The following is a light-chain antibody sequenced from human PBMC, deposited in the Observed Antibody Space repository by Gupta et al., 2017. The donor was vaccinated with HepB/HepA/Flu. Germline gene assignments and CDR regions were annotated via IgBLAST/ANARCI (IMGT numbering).Light chain of an antibody. CDR3: CSDAGSYTYV. Sequence: QSALTQPRSVSGSPGPSVTISCTGTSSDVGGYNYVYWYQQHPGKAPKLMIYDVSKRPSGVPDRFSGSKSGNTASLTISGLQAEEEADYYCCSDAGSYTYVFGTGTKVTVL. CDR1: SSDVGGYNY. V-gene: IGLV2-11*01. CDR2: DVS. J-gene: IGLJ1*01.